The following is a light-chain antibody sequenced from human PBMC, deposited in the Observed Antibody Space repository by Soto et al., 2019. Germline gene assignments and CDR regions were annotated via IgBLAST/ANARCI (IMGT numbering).Light chain of an antibody. CDR1: SSDVGGYNY. V-gene: IGLV2-11*01. CDR3: CSYAGSYTYV. Sequence: QSALTQPRSVSGSPVQSVTISCTGTSSDVGGYNYVSWYQQHPGKAPKLMSYDVSKRPSGVPDRFSGSKSGNTASLTISGLQAEDEADYYCCSYAGSYTYVFGTGTKVTVL. J-gene: IGLJ1*01. CDR2: DVS.